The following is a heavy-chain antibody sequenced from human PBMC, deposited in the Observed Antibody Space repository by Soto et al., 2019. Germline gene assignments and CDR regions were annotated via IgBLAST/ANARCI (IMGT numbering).Heavy chain of an antibody. CDR1: GGSFSGYY. D-gene: IGHD1-26*01. CDR3: ARVRANTGSWFDP. V-gene: IGHV4-34*01. Sequence: SETLSLTCAVYGGSFSGYYWSWIRQPPGKGLEWIGEINHSGSTNYHPSPKSRVTISVDTSKNQFSLKLSSVTAADTAVYYCARVRANTGSWFDPWGQGTLVTVSS. J-gene: IGHJ5*02. CDR2: INHSGST.